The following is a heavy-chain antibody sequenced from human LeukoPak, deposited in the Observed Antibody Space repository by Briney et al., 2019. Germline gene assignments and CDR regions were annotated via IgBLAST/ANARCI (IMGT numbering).Heavy chain of an antibody. V-gene: IGHV4-59*12. Sequence: SETLSLTCTVSGGSISSYYWSWIRQPPGKGLEWIGYIYYSGSTNYNPSLKSRVTISVDTSKNQFSLKLSSVTAADTAVYYCARGNTVTTFGWFDPWGQGTLVTVSS. CDR2: IYYSGST. J-gene: IGHJ5*02. CDR1: GGSISSYY. CDR3: ARGNTVTTFGWFDP. D-gene: IGHD4-17*01.